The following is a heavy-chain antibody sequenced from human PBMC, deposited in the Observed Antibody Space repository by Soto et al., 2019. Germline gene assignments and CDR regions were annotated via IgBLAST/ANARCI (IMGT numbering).Heavy chain of an antibody. CDR1: GGSIGSSSYY. CDR3: ARHGYTSGRTYFDY. CDR2: IYDRGST. Sequence: SETLSLTCTVSGGSIGSSSYYWGWIRQPPGKGLEWIGSIYDRGSTYSNPSLKSRLTTSLDTSKNQFSLKLTSVTAADTAVYYCARHGYTSGRTYFDYWGQGTLVTLSS. V-gene: IGHV4-39*01. D-gene: IGHD6-19*01. J-gene: IGHJ4*02.